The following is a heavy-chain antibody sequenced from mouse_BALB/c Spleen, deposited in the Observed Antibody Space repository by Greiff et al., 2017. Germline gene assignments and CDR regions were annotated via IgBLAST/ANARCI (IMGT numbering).Heavy chain of an antibody. J-gene: IGHJ2*01. V-gene: IGHV1-69*02. Sequence: QVQLKQPGAELVKPGASLKLSCKASGYTFSSYWMHWVKQRPGQGLEWIGEIDPSDSYTNYNQKFKGKATLTVDKSSSTAYMQLSSLTSEDSAVYYCARGDYIDYWGQGTTLTVSS. CDR2: IDPSDSYT. CDR3: ARGDYIDY. CDR1: GYTFSSYW.